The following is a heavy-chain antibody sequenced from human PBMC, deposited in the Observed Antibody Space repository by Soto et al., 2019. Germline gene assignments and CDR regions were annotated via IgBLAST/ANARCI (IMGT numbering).Heavy chain of an antibody. Sequence: KASGYTFTSYGITWVRQAPGQGLEWMGWISAYNRKTIYAQNFQGRITMTTDTSTSTAYMELRSLRSDDTAVCYCARGIMMVHRGDAFDFWGQGTMVTVSS. CDR3: ARGIMMVHRGDAFDF. CDR2: ISAYNRKT. J-gene: IGHJ3*01. D-gene: IGHD3-16*01. CDR1: GYTFTSYG. V-gene: IGHV1-18*04.